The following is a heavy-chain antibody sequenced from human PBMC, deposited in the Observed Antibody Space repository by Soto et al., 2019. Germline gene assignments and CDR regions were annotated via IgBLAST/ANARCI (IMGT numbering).Heavy chain of an antibody. D-gene: IGHD3-22*01. CDR3: TRDRNYFDSSGNFYDAFDI. Sequence: GGSLRLSCAASGFILSNYWMIWVRQAPGKGLEWVANIREDGSLKYYLDSMSGRFTISRDNTKNSLYLQMDSLRVEDTAVYYCTRDRNYFDSSGNFYDAFDIWGQGTMVTVSS. V-gene: IGHV3-7*05. J-gene: IGHJ3*02. CDR1: GFILSNYW. CDR2: IREDGSLK.